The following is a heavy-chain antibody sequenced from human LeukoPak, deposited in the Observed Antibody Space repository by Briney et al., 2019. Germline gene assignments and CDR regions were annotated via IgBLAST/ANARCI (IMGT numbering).Heavy chain of an antibody. Sequence: ASVKVSCKASGYTFTGYYMHWVRQAPGQGLEWMGRINPNSGGTNYAQKFQGRVTMTRDTSISTAYMELSRLRSDDTAVYHCARGKGLIAARPEYYYYYMDVWGKGTTVTVSS. CDR2: INPNSGGT. CDR3: ARGKGLIAARPEYYYYYMDV. J-gene: IGHJ6*03. D-gene: IGHD6-6*01. CDR1: GYTFTGYY. V-gene: IGHV1-2*06.